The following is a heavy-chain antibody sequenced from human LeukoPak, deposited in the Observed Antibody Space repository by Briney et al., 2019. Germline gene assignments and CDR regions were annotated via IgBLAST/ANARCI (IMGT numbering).Heavy chain of an antibody. D-gene: IGHD5-18*01. J-gene: IGHJ4*02. CDR2: ISYDGSNK. Sequence: GGSLRLSCAASGFTFSSYGMHWVRQAPGKGLEWVAVISYDGSNKYYADSVKGRFTISKDNFENTVYLQMNSLRADDTAVYYCARVDTVSGILVWGQGTLVTVSS. V-gene: IGHV3-30*03. CDR1: GFTFSSYG. CDR3: ARVDTVSGILV.